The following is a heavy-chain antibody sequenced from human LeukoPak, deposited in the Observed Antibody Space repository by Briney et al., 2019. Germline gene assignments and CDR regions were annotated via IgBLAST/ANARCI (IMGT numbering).Heavy chain of an antibody. Sequence: GESLKISCKDSGYRITSDWIGWVRQMPGKGLEWMGIIYLIDSDTRYSPSFEGRVTISADKSIDTAYLQWSSLKASDTAMYYCARQRFTMRAYAGNWFDPWGQGTLVTVSS. D-gene: IGHD3-10*01. CDR1: GYRITSDW. CDR2: IYLIDSDT. J-gene: IGHJ5*02. V-gene: IGHV5-51*01. CDR3: ARQRFTMRAYAGNWFDP.